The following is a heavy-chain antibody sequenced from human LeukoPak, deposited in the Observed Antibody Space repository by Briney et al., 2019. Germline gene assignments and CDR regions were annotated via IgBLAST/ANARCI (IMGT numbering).Heavy chain of an antibody. V-gene: IGHV3-15*01. CDR2: IKSKTDGGTT. CDR1: GFTFSNAW. Sequence: TGGSLRLSCAASGFTFSNAWMSWVRQAPGKGLEWVGRIKSKTDGGTTDYAAPVKGRFTISRDDSKNTLYLQMNSLKTEDTAVYYCTTDPTNYDFWSGYYELDYWGQRTLVTVSS. J-gene: IGHJ4*02. CDR3: TTDPTNYDFWSGYYELDY. D-gene: IGHD3-3*01.